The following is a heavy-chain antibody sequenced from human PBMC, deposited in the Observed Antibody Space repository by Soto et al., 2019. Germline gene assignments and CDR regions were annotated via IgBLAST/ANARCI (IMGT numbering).Heavy chain of an antibody. J-gene: IGHJ6*02. CDR3: AKDRSNCWDGIYYYGMDV. V-gene: IGHV3-30*02. D-gene: IGHD6-19*01. Sequence: DSVKGRFTISRDNSKNTLYLQMNSLRAEDTAVFYCAKDRSNCWDGIYYYGMDVWGHGTTVTVSS.